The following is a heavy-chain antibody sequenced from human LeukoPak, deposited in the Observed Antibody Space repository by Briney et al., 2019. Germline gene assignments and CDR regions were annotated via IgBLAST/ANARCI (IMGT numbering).Heavy chain of an antibody. CDR1: GGSISSSNW. J-gene: IGHJ6*02. CDR3: ARRQRDSSSSYYYYGMDV. V-gene: IGHV4-4*02. D-gene: IGHD6-13*01. Sequence: PSESLCLTCAVSGGSISSSNWWSWVRQPPGKGLEWIGEIYHSGSTNYNPSLKSRVTISVDKSKNPFSLKLSSVTAADTAVYYCARRQRDSSSSYYYYGMDVWGQGTTVTVSS. CDR2: IYHSGST.